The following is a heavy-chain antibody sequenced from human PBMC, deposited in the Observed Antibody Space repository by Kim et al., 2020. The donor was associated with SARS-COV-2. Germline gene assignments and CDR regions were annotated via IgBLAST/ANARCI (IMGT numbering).Heavy chain of an antibody. V-gene: IGHV3-11*06. D-gene: IGHD3-10*01. CDR1: GFTFSDYY. CDR3: ARGRVVRGVIQMYGMDV. Sequence: GGSLRLSCAASGFTFSDYYMSWIRQAPGKGLEWVSYISSSSSYTNYADSVKGRFTISRDNAKNSLYLQMNSLRAEDTAVYYCARGRVVRGVIQMYGMDVWGQGTTVTVSS. CDR2: ISSSSSYT. J-gene: IGHJ6*02.